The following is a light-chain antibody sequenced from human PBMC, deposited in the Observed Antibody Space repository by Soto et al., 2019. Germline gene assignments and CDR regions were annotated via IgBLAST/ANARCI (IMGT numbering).Light chain of an antibody. CDR2: GAS. CDR3: QQYNNWPPPP. CDR1: QSVSSN. J-gene: IGKJ5*01. Sequence: EIVMTQSPATLSVSPGERATLSCRASQSVSSNLAWYQQKPGQAPRLLIYGASTRATGIPARFSGSGSGTELTLTISSLQSEDFAVYYCQQYNNWPPPPFGQGTRLEIQ. V-gene: IGKV3-15*01.